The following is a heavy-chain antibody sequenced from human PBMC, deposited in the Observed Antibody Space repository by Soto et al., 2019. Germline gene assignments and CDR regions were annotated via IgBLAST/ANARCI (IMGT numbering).Heavy chain of an antibody. Sequence: SETLSLTCAVSGGSISSSNWWSWVRQPPGKGLEWIGEIYHSGSTNYNPSLKSRVTISVDKSKNQFSLKLSSVTAADTAVYYCARSKGYCSGTSCSEGWFDPWGQGTLVTVSS. CDR1: GGSISSSNW. V-gene: IGHV4-4*02. D-gene: IGHD2-2*01. CDR3: ARSKGYCSGTSCSEGWFDP. J-gene: IGHJ5*02. CDR2: IYHSGST.